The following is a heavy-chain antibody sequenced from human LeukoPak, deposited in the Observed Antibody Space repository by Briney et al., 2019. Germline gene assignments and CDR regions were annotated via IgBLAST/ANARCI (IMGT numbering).Heavy chain of an antibody. V-gene: IGHV1-46*01. CDR1: GYTFTSYY. D-gene: IGHD5-18*01. CDR2: INPSGGST. J-gene: IGHJ4*02. Sequence: ASVKVSCKASGYTFTSYYIHWVRQAPGQGLEWMGIINPSGGSTNYAQKFQGRVTMTRDTSTSTVYMELSSLRSEDTAVFYCARGVRGGAGVYSYGFYFDYWGQGTPLIVSS. CDR3: ARGVRGGAGVYSYGFYFDY.